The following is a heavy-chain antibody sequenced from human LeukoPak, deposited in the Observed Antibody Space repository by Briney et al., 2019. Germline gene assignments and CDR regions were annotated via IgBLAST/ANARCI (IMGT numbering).Heavy chain of an antibody. CDR2: MNPNRGNT. V-gene: IGHV1-8*01. Sequence: GASVTVSCKASGYTFTSYDINWVRQAPGQGLEWMGWMNPNRGNTGYAQKFKGRVTITRNTSISTAYMELSSLRSEDTAVYYCARIRAQKRGLPPRYYYMDVWGKGTTVTVSS. J-gene: IGHJ6*03. CDR3: ARIRAQKRGLPPRYYYMDV. CDR1: GYTFTSYD. D-gene: IGHD1-26*01.